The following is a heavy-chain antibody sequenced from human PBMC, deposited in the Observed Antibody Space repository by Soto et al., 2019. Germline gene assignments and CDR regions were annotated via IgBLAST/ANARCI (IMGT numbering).Heavy chain of an antibody. V-gene: IGHV3-23*01. CDR3: AKDWAEYYYDSSGYHPNDY. CDR1: GFTFSSYA. Sequence: GGSLRLSCAASGFTFSSYAMSWVRQAPGKGLEWVSAISGSGGSTYYADSVKGRFTISRDNSKNTLYLQMNSLRAEDTDVYYCAKDWAEYYYDSSGYHPNDYWGQGTLVTVSS. CDR2: ISGSGGST. D-gene: IGHD3-22*01. J-gene: IGHJ4*02.